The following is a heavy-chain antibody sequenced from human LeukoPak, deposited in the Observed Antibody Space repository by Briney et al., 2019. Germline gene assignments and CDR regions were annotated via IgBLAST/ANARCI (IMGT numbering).Heavy chain of an antibody. CDR3: ARRRRTTSSTPFDY. CDR1: GYSISSGYY. Sequence: SETLSLTCSVSGYSISSGYYWGWIRQPPGKGLEWIGDIYRTGSTYDNPSLKSRLTISIDTSKNHFSLKLSSVTAADTAVYFCARRRRTTSSTPFDYWGQGILVTVSS. D-gene: IGHD1-1*01. CDR2: IYRTGST. V-gene: IGHV4-38-2*01. J-gene: IGHJ4*02.